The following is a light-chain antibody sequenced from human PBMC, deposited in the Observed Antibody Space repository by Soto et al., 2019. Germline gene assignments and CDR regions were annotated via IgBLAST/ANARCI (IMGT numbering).Light chain of an antibody. CDR1: GGNSSNI. J-gene: IGLJ2*01. V-gene: IGLV4-60*02. CDR2: LEGSGSY. Sequence: QLVLTQSSSASASLGSSVKLTCTLAGGNSSNIIAWHQQQPGKAPRYLMKLEGSGSYNKGSGVPDRFSGSSSGADRYLTISNLQFEDEADYYCETWDSNTRVFGGGTKLTVL. CDR3: ETWDSNTRV.